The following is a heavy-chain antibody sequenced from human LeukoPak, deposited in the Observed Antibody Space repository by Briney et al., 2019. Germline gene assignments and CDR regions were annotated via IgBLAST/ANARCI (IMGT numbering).Heavy chain of an antibody. V-gene: IGHV3-21*01. CDR3: ASVTILRGVTLYY. J-gene: IGHJ4*02. Sequence: GGSLRLSCAASGFTFSSYSMTWVRQAPGKGLEWVSSISFTSTFIYYADSVKGRFTISRDNAKNSLYLQMNSLRPEDTAIYYCASVTILRGVTLYYWGQGTLVTVSS. CDR1: GFTFSSYS. D-gene: IGHD3-10*01. CDR2: ISFTSTFI.